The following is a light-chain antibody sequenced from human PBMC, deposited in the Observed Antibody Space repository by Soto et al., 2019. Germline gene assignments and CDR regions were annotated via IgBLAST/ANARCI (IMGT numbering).Light chain of an antibody. CDR1: QSISSW. CDR2: DAS. Sequence: DIQMTQSPSTLSASVGDRVTITCRASQSISSWLAWYQQKPGKAPKLLIYDASSLESGVPSRFSGSGSGTEFTLAINSRQPDDFATYYCQQYNSYSPDTFGQGTKLEIK. V-gene: IGKV1-5*01. CDR3: QQYNSYSPDT. J-gene: IGKJ2*01.